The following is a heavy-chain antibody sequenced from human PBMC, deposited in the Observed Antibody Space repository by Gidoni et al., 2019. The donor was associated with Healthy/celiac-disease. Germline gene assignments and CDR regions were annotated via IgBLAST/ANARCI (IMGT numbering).Heavy chain of an antibody. CDR1: GGSFSGYY. J-gene: IGHJ6*02. CDR2: INPSGST. CDR3: ARGPPWIYYYYYGMDV. V-gene: IGHV4-34*01. D-gene: IGHD5-12*01. Sequence: QVQLQQWGAGLLKPSETLSLTCAVYGGSFSGYYWSWIRQPPGKGLEWIGEINPSGSTNYNPFLKSRVTISVDTSKNQFYMKLSSVTAADTAVYYCARGPPWIYYYYYGMDVWGQGTTVTVSS.